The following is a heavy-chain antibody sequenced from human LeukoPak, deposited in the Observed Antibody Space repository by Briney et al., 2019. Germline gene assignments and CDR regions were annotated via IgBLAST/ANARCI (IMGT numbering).Heavy chain of an antibody. D-gene: IGHD1-1*01. Sequence: ASVKVSCKASGYTFTSYDINWVRQATRQGLEWMGWMNPNSGNTGYTQKFQGRVTITRNTSISTAYMELSSLRSEDTAVYYCARGPGGATGTTDYWGQGTLVTVSS. V-gene: IGHV1-8*03. CDR1: GYTFTSYD. CDR3: ARGPGGATGTTDY. CDR2: MNPNSGNT. J-gene: IGHJ4*02.